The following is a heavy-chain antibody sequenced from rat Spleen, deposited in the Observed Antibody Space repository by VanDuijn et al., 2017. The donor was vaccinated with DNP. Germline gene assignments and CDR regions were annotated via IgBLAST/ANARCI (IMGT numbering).Heavy chain of an antibody. CDR1: GFNFNDYW. J-gene: IGHJ2*01. CDR3: ASDSGENFDY. V-gene: IGHV4-2*01. Sequence: EVKLVESGGGLVQPGRSLKLSCAASGFNFNDYWMGWVRQAPGKGLEWIGEINEDSSIRKYTPSLKDKFTISRDNAQNTLYLQMSKLGSEDTAIYYCASDSGENFDYWGQGVMVTVSS. CDR2: INEDSSIR. D-gene: IGHD1-1*01.